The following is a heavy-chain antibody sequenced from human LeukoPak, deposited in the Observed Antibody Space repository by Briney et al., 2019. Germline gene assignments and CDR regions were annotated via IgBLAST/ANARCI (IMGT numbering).Heavy chain of an antibody. Sequence: SETLSLTCTVSGGSISSYYWSWIRQPPGKGLEWIGYIYYSGSTNYNPSLKSRVTISVDTSKNQFSLKLSSVTAADTAVYYCARVTGIVAVPAAILRRHNWFDPWGQGTLVTVSS. D-gene: IGHD2-2*02. CDR2: IYYSGST. J-gene: IGHJ5*02. V-gene: IGHV4-59*01. CDR1: GGSISSYY. CDR3: ARVTGIVAVPAAILRRHNWFDP.